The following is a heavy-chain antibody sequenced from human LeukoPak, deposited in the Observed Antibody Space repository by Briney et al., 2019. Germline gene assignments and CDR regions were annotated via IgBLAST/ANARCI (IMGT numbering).Heavy chain of an antibody. CDR1: GYTFTSYY. Sequence: ASVKVCCKASGYTFTSYYMHRVGQAPGQRLEGMGIFNPSGGSTSSAQKFQGRVTMTRDMSTSTGSMELSSLRSEDTAVHDYARGGPNSSSSSGLPAEYFQPWGQGALVTVSS. CDR3: ARGGPNSSSSSGLPAEYFQP. V-gene: IGHV1-46*01. D-gene: IGHD6-6*01. J-gene: IGHJ1*01. CDR2: FNPSGGST.